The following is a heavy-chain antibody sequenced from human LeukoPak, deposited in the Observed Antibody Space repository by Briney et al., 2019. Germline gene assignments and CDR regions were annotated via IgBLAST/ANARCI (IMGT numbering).Heavy chain of an antibody. Sequence: GGSLRLSCAASGFTVSSNYMSWVRQAPGKGLEWVSIIYSDGSTYYADSVKGRFTISRHNYKNTLYLQMNSLRAEETAVYYCAREEGGDDSSGYYFGYWGQRTLVTASS. D-gene: IGHD3-22*01. CDR2: IYSDGST. CDR1: GFTVSSNY. V-gene: IGHV3-53*04. CDR3: AREEGGDDSSGYYFGY. J-gene: IGHJ4*02.